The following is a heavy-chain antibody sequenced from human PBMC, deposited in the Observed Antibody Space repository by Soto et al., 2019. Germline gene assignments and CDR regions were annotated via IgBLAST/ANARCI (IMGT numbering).Heavy chain of an antibody. D-gene: IGHD2-2*01. Sequence: ASVKVSCKASGYTFTSYGISWVRQAPGQGLEWMGWISAYNGNTNYAQKLQGRVTMTTDTSTSTAYMELRSLRSDDTAVYYCARGVVVVVVPAAISSDYYYMDVWGKGTTVTVSS. J-gene: IGHJ6*03. CDR2: ISAYNGNT. V-gene: IGHV1-18*01. CDR1: GYTFTSYG. CDR3: ARGVVVVVVPAAISSDYYYMDV.